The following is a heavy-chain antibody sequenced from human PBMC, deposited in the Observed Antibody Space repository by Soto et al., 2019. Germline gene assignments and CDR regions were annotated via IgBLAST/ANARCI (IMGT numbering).Heavy chain of an antibody. CDR2: IYYSGST. Sequence: PSETLSLTCTVSGGSVSSGSYYWSWIRQPPGKGLEWIGYIYYSGSTNYNPSLKSRVTISVDTSKNQFSLKLSSVTAADTAVYYCARDREPYWFDPWGQRTLVTVSS. V-gene: IGHV4-61*01. J-gene: IGHJ5*02. CDR1: GGSVSSGSYY. CDR3: ARDREPYWFDP. D-gene: IGHD1-1*01.